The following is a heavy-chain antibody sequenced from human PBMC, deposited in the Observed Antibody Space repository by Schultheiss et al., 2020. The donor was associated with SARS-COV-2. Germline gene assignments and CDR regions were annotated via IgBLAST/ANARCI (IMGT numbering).Heavy chain of an antibody. CDR1: GFTFSSYS. Sequence: GGSLRLSCAASGFTFSSYSMNWVRQAPGKGLEWVSSISSSSSYIYYADSVKGRFTISRDNAKNSLYLQMNSLKTEDTAVYYCTTEGNYGDYDYWGQGTLVTVSS. CDR2: ISSSSSYI. D-gene: IGHD4-17*01. J-gene: IGHJ4*02. V-gene: IGHV3-21*03. CDR3: TTEGNYGDYDY.